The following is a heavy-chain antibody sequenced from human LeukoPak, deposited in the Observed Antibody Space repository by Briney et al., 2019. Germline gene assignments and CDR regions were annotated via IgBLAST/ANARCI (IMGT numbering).Heavy chain of an antibody. CDR1: GFPFNSYG. CDR2: IWYDGSNK. J-gene: IGHJ4*02. Sequence: GGSLRLSCAASGFPFNSYGMHWVRQAPGKGLEWVADIWYDGSNKHNADSVKGRFPNSRDNSKITLYLKKNSLRAEYTTVYYCARDFWIRGYSYDYGYYWGQGTLVTVSS. CDR3: ARDFWIRGYSYDYGYY. D-gene: IGHD5-18*01. V-gene: IGHV3-33*01.